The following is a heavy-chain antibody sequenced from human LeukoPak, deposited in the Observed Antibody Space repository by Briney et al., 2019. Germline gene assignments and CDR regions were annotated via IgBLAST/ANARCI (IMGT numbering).Heavy chain of an antibody. Sequence: SVKVSCKASGGTFSSYTVSWVRQAPGQGLEWMGRIIPILGIANYAQKFQGRVTITADKSTSTAYMELSSPRSEDTAVYYCAREGGSIYIAAAGYNWFDPWGQGTLVTVSS. CDR2: IIPILGIA. D-gene: IGHD6-13*01. CDR3: AREGGSIYIAAAGYNWFDP. V-gene: IGHV1-69*04. J-gene: IGHJ5*02. CDR1: GGTFSSYT.